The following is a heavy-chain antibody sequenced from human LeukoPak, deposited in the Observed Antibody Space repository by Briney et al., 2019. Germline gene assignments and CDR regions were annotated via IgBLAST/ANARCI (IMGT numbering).Heavy chain of an antibody. CDR3: ASSPGVITIFGVVSDY. D-gene: IGHD3-3*01. CDR1: RFTFSSYG. Sequence: TGGSLRLSCAASRFTFSSYGMHWVRQAPGKGLEWVAVISYDGSNKYYADSVKGRFTISRDNSKNTLYLQMNSLRAEDTAVYYCASSPGVITIFGVVSDYWGQGTLATVSS. V-gene: IGHV3-30*03. CDR2: ISYDGSNK. J-gene: IGHJ4*02.